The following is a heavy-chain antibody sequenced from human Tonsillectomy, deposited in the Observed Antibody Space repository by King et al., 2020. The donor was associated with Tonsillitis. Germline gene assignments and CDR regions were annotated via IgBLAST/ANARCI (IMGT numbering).Heavy chain of an antibody. V-gene: IGHV2-26*01. CDR3: ARTITGWYWFDP. Sequence: VTLKESGPVLVNPTETLTLTCTVSGFSLSDTRLGVSWIRQPPGRALEWLGHIFSNDEKSYTTSLMTRLTISRDTSKSQVVLVMTNMDPVDTATYFCARTITGWYWFDPWGQGTLVTVSA. CDR2: IFSNDEK. CDR1: GFSLSDTRLG. D-gene: IGHD6-19*01. J-gene: IGHJ5*02.